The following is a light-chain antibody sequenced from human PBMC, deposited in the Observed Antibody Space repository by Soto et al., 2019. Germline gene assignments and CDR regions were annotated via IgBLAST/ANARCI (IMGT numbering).Light chain of an antibody. CDR2: DVS. CDR1: SSDVGGYNY. V-gene: IGLV2-14*01. Sequence: QSLLSQPCSVSGSPAQSLTVSCPGTSSDVGGYNYVSWYQQHQGKAPKRMIYDVSNRRSGVSNRFSGSKSGNTAYLTISGLQAEDEADYYCSSYTSSSTRVFGSGTKGTVL. CDR3: SSYTSSSTRV. J-gene: IGLJ1*01.